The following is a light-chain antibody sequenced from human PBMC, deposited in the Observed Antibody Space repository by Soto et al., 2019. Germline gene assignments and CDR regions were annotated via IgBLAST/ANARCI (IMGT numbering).Light chain of an antibody. CDR1: ESISRDY. Sequence: EIVLTQSPGTLSLSPGQRATLSCRSSESISRDYLAWYQQRLGQAPRLLIYGASSGATGIPDRFSGSGSGTDFTLTISRLEPEDSAVYYCQQYGGSPWTFGQGTKVDIK. CDR3: QQYGGSPWT. V-gene: IGKV3-20*01. CDR2: GAS. J-gene: IGKJ1*01.